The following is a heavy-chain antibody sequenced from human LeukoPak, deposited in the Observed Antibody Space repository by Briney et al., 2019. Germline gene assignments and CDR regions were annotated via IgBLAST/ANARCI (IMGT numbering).Heavy chain of an antibody. Sequence: ASVKVSCKASGYTFTGYYMHWVRQAPGQGLEWMGWINPNSGGTNYAQKFQGRVTMTRDTSISTAYMELSRLRSDDTAVYYCARDLRYFDWLSKLLDYWGQGTLVTVSS. D-gene: IGHD3-9*01. CDR3: ARDLRYFDWLSKLLDY. V-gene: IGHV1-2*02. J-gene: IGHJ4*02. CDR1: GYTFTGYY. CDR2: INPNSGGT.